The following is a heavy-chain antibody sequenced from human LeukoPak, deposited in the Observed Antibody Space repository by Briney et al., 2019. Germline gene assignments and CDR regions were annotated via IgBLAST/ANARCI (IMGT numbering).Heavy chain of an antibody. CDR3: ARTKEQLYYFDH. CDR1: GGSLSSYY. CDR2: IYYSGRT. Sequence: PSETLSLTCTVSGGSLSSYYWSWIRQFPGKGLEWIGHIYYSGRTSYNPSLKSRVTISVDTSKNQFTLTLGFVTAADTAVYYCARTKEQLYYFDHRGQGTLVTVSS. J-gene: IGHJ4*02. D-gene: IGHD6-13*01. V-gene: IGHV4-59*01.